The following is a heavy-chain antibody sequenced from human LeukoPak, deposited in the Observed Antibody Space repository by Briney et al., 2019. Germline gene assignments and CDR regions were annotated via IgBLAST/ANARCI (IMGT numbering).Heavy chain of an antibody. CDR2: ITGSGITT. CDR1: GSTFSNFD. J-gene: IGHJ4*02. D-gene: IGHD6-19*01. Sequence: GGSLRLSCAVSGSTFSNFDMSWVRQAPGRRLEWVSGITGSGITTYYAGSVKGRFTISRDNSKNTLYLQMNSLRAEDTAMYYCAKGRGGFSSGWYYDYWGQGTLVTVSS. CDR3: AKGRGGFSSGWYYDY. V-gene: IGHV3-23*01.